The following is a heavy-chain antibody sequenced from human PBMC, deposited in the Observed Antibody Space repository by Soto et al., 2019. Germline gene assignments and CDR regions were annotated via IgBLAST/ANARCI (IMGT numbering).Heavy chain of an antibody. CDR2: ISAYNGNT. V-gene: IGHV1-18*04. D-gene: IGHD3-22*01. CDR1: GYTFTSYG. Sequence: WASVKVSCKASGYTFTSYGISWVRQAPGQGLEWMGWISAYNGNTNYAQKLQGRVTMTTDTSTSTAYMELRSLRSDDTAVYYCARDNGITMIVVAMGVYGMDVWGQGTTVTVSS. J-gene: IGHJ6*02. CDR3: ARDNGITMIVVAMGVYGMDV.